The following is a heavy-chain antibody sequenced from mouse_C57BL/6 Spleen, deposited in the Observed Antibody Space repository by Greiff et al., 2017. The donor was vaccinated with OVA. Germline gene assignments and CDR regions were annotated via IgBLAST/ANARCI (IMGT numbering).Heavy chain of an antibody. CDR3: DNDDYGGSSCAY. CDR2: IDPASGDT. J-gene: IGHJ3*01. Sequence: EVQLQQSVAELVRPGASVKLSCTASGFNINNTYMHWVKQRPEQGLEWIGRIDPASGDTKYAPKFQGKATITADTASNTAYLQLSSLTSEDTAIYAGDNDDYGGSSCAYWGQGTLVTVSA. CDR1: GFNINNTY. V-gene: IGHV14-3*01. D-gene: IGHD1-1*01.